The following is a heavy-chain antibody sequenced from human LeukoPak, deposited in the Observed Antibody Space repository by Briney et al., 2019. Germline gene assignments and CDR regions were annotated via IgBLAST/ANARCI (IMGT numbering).Heavy chain of an antibody. Sequence: SETLSLTCAVYGGSFSGYYWSWIRQPPGKGLEWIGEINHSGSTNYNPSLKSRVTISVDTSKNQFSLKLSSVTAADTAVYYCAREPDALRFFDYWGQGTLVTVSS. J-gene: IGHJ4*02. CDR1: GGSFSGYY. CDR3: AREPDALRFFDY. CDR2: INHSGST. D-gene: IGHD2-15*01. V-gene: IGHV4-34*01.